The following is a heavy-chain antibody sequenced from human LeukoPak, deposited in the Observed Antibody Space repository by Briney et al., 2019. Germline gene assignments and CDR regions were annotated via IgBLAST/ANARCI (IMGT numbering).Heavy chain of an antibody. CDR1: GGTFSSYA. CDR3: AREGYYGSGSAYYFDY. Sequence: ASVKVSCKASGGTFSSYAISWVRQAPGQGLEWMGRIIPIFGTANYAQKFQGRVTITTDESTSTAYMELSSLRSEDTAVYYCAREGYYGSGSAYYFDYWGQGTLVTVSS. CDR2: IIPIFGTA. V-gene: IGHV1-69*05. J-gene: IGHJ4*02. D-gene: IGHD3-10*01.